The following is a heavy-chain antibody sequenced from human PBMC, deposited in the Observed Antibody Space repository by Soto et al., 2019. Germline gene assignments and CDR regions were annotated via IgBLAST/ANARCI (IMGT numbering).Heavy chain of an antibody. Sequence: GGSLRLSCAASGFTFSSYGMHWVRQAPGKGLEWVAVIWYDGSNKYYADSVKGRFTTSRDNAKNSLYLQMDSLRAEDTAVYYCARDKGSSSWHSFDYWGQGTLVTVSS. D-gene: IGHD2-2*01. J-gene: IGHJ4*02. CDR2: IWYDGSNK. V-gene: IGHV3-33*01. CDR3: ARDKGSSSWHSFDY. CDR1: GFTFSSYG.